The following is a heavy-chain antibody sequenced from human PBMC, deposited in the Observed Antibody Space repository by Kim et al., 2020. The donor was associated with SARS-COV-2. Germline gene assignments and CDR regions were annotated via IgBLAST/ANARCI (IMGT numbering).Heavy chain of an antibody. CDR3: ARAGGGYFDWLLSGPRD. J-gene: IGHJ4*02. Sequence: GGSLRLSCAASGFTFSSYSMNWVRQAPGKGLEWVSSISSSSSYIYYADSVKGRFTISRDNAKNSLYLQMNSLRAEDTAVYYCARAGGGYFDWLLSGPRDWGQGTLVTVSS. D-gene: IGHD3-9*01. V-gene: IGHV3-21*01. CDR1: GFTFSSYS. CDR2: ISSSSSYI.